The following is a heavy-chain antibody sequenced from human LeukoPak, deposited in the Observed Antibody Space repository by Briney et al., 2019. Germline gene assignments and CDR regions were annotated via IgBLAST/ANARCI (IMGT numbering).Heavy chain of an antibody. Sequence: PGGSLRLSCAASGFTFGSYWMNWVRQAPGKGLEWVSYISSSGSTIYYADSVKGRFTISRDNAKNSLYLQMNSLRAEDTAVYYCASYYDSSGYYRGWFDPWGQGTLVTVSS. D-gene: IGHD3-22*01. CDR3: ASYYDSSGYYRGWFDP. CDR1: GFTFGSYW. V-gene: IGHV3-48*04. J-gene: IGHJ5*02. CDR2: ISSSGSTI.